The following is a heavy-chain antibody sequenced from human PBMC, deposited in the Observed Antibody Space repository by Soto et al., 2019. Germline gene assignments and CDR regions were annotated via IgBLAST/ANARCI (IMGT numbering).Heavy chain of an antibody. J-gene: IGHJ3*02. CDR3: ATVVLVPAPDAFDI. CDR2: INPSGGST. V-gene: IGHV1-46*01. Sequence: ASVKVSCKASGYTFTSYYMHWVRQAPGQGLEWMGIINPSGGSTSYAQKFQGRVTVTRDTSTSTVYMELSSPRSEDTAVYYCATVVLVPAPDAFDIWGQGTMVTVSS. CDR1: GYTFTSYY. D-gene: IGHD2-2*01.